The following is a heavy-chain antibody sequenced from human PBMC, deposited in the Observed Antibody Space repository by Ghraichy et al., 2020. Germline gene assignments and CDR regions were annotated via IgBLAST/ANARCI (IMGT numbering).Heavy chain of an antibody. CDR1: GDSVSSTSAT. D-gene: IGHD2-2*01. CDR2: TYFRSKWDN. CDR3: ARSRSSTVDY. J-gene: IGHJ4*02. V-gene: IGHV6-1*01. Sequence: SQTLSLTCAISGDSVSSTSATWSWIRQSPSRGLEWLGRTYFRSKWDNDYAMSMKGRITINPDTSKNQFARQLNSVTPEDTAVYYCARSRSSTVDYWGQGTQVTVSS.